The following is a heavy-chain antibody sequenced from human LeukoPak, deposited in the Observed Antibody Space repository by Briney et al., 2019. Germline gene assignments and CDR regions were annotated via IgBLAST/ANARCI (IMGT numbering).Heavy chain of an antibody. Sequence: GGSLRLTCAASGFTFSPYAMHWVRQVPGKGLEWVAFISFDGSNTSYADSVKGRFTISRDNSKKTLFLQMSGLRTEDTAVYYCARLISTGSYTTDFWGQGTLVTVSS. CDR1: GFTFSPYA. D-gene: IGHD3-9*01. CDR3: ARLISTGSYTTDF. J-gene: IGHJ4*02. V-gene: IGHV3-30*04. CDR2: ISFDGSNT.